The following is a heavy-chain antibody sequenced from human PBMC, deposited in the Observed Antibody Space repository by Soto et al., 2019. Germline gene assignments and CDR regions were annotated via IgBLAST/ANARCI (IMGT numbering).Heavy chain of an antibody. CDR1: GFTFSNYW. V-gene: IGHV3-74*01. CDR3: ARVLSGSYGEMAFDI. CDR2: ISVGGSTT. D-gene: IGHD5-12*01. J-gene: IGHJ3*02. Sequence: EVHLVESGGGLVQPGGSLRLSCAASGFTFSNYWMHWVRQAPGKGLAWVARISVGGSTTNYADSVKGRFTISRDNAKNTLYLQMNSLRDEDTAVYYCARVLSGSYGEMAFDIWGQGKMVTGSS.